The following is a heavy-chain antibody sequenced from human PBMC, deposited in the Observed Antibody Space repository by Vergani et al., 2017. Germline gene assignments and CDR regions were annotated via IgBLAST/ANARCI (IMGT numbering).Heavy chain of an antibody. CDR2: IIPILGIA. J-gene: IGHJ6*02. V-gene: IGHV1-69*09. CDR3: ARVLKEIRDGYSHGMDV. CDR1: GYTFTSYD. Sequence: QVQLVQSGAEVKKPGASVKVSCKASGYTFTSYDINWVRQAPGQGLEWMGRIIPILGIANYAQKFQGRVTITADKSTSTAYMELSSLRSEDTAVYYCARVLKEIRDGYSHGMDVWGQGTTVTVSS. D-gene: IGHD5-24*01.